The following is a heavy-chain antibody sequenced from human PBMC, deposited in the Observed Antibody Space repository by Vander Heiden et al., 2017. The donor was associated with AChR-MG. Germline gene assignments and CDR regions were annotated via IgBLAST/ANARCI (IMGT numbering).Heavy chain of an antibody. CDR3: ATPHSSSWYFYGMDV. J-gene: IGHJ6*02. D-gene: IGHD6-13*01. CDR2: INPNSGGT. Sequence: QVQLVQSGAEVKKPGASVKVSCKASGYTFTGDYMHWVRQAPGQGLEWMGWINPNSGGTNYAQKFQGRVTMTRDTSISTAYMELSRLRSDDTAVYYCATPHSSSWYFYGMDVWGQGTTVTVSS. V-gene: IGHV1-2*02. CDR1: GYTFTGDY.